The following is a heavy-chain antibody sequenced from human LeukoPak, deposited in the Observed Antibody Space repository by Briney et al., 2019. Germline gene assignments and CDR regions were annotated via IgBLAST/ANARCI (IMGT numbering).Heavy chain of an antibody. D-gene: IGHD2-21*02. CDR2: INSNSGNR. V-gene: IGHV1-8*01. Sequence: ASVKVSYTASGYTFISYDINWVRQTAGQGLEWMGWINSNSGNRGYAQKFQGKFTVTRDTSISTVYMELSSLRYEDTAVYFCARSPAQCGADSPRGPGYDYWGQGTLVTVSS. CDR1: GYTFISYD. J-gene: IGHJ4*02. CDR3: ARSPAQCGADSPRGPGYDY.